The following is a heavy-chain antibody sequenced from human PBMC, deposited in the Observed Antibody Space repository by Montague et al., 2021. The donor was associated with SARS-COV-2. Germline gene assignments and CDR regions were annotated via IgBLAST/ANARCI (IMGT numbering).Heavy chain of an antibody. D-gene: IGHD3-9*01. V-gene: IGHV3-33*01. J-gene: IGHJ6*02. Sequence: SLRLSCAAFGFTFSSYGMHWVRQAPGKGLEWVAVIWYDGSNKYYADSVKGRFTISRDNSKNTLYLQMNSLRAEDTAVYYCARDWWNGDWLFGLYYYYGMDVWGQGTTVTISS. CDR1: GFTFSSYG. CDR3: ARDWWNGDWLFGLYYYYGMDV. CDR2: IWYDGSNK.